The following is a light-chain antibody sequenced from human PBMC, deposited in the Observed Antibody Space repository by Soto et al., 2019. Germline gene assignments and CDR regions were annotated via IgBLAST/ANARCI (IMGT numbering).Light chain of an antibody. CDR1: RSISDW. J-gene: IGKJ1*01. Sequence: DIQMTQSPSTLSPSVGDRVTITCRASRSISDWLAWYQQKTGKAPNLLIYDASSLESGVPSRFSGSGSGTEFTLNIRSMQNDDLATYYCLQHNSYSWSFGQGNKVEIK. V-gene: IGKV1-5*01. CDR3: LQHNSYSWS. CDR2: DAS.